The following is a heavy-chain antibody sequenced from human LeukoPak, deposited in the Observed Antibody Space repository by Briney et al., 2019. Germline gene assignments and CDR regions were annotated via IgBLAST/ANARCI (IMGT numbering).Heavy chain of an antibody. CDR2: ISAYNGNT. D-gene: IGHD6-19*01. CDR3: ARVIAVAGTSWFDP. Sequence: PSVKVSCKASGNTFTSYGITWVRQAPGKGLKWMGWISAYNGNTNYAQKLQGRVTVTTDTSTSTAYMELRSLRSDDTAVYYCARVIAVAGTSWFDPWGQGTLVTVSS. V-gene: IGHV1-18*01. J-gene: IGHJ5*02. CDR1: GNTFTSYG.